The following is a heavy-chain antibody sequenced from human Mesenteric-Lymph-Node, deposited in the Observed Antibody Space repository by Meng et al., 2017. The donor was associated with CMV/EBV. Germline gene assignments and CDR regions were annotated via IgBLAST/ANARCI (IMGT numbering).Heavy chain of an antibody. J-gene: IGHJ4*02. CDR2: IYYSGST. V-gene: IGHV4-39*07. Sequence: TVSVGSTSTTGYYWAWIRQPPGKGLEWIGYIYYSGSTYYNPSLKSRVTMSVDTSKNQFSPKLSSVTAVDTAVYYCARVYSSSWRPDYWGQGTLVTVSS. CDR1: VGSTSTTGYY. D-gene: IGHD6-13*01. CDR3: ARVYSSSWRPDY.